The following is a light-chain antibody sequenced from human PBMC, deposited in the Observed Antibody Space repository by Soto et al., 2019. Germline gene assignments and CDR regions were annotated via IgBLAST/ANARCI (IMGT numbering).Light chain of an antibody. Sequence: EIVMTQSPATLSVSPGERATLSCRASQSVSSNLAWYQQKPGQAPRLLIYGASTRATGIPARFSGSGSGTEFTLTISSLQSEDWAVYYCQKYNNWPPITLGQGTRLEIK. J-gene: IGKJ5*01. CDR3: QKYNNWPPIT. CDR2: GAS. V-gene: IGKV3-15*01. CDR1: QSVSSN.